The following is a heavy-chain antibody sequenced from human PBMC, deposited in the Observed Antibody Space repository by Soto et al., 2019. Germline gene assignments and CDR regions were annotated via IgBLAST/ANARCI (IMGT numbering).Heavy chain of an antibody. CDR2: ISAYNGNT. V-gene: IGHV1-18*01. D-gene: IGHD6-13*01. Sequence: ASVKVSCKSSGYTFTSYGISCVRQAPGQGLEWMGWISAYNGNTNYAQKLQGRVTMTTDTSTSTAYMELRSLRSDDTAVYYCARASPSSWYFNWFDPWGQGTLVTVSS. CDR3: ARASPSSWYFNWFDP. CDR1: GYTFTSYG. J-gene: IGHJ5*02.